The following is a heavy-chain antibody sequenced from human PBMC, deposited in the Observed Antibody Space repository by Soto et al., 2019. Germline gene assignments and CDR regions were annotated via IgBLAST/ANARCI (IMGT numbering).Heavy chain of an antibody. CDR1: GFTVSSNY. CDR2: IYSGGST. J-gene: IGHJ2*01. D-gene: IGHD2-21*01. Sequence: GGSLRLSCAASGFTVSSNYMSWVRQAPGKGLEWVSVIYSGGSTYYADSVKGRFTISRDNSKNTLYLQMNSLRAEDTAVYYCASPIARDYWYFDLWGRDTLVTVSS. V-gene: IGHV3-66*01. CDR3: ASPIARDYWYFDL.